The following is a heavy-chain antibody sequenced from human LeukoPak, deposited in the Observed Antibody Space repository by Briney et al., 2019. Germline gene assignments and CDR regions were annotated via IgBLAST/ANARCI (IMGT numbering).Heavy chain of an antibody. J-gene: IGHJ4*02. CDR1: GGSISSYD. D-gene: IGHD3-22*01. CDR2: VYTSGST. V-gene: IGHV4-4*07. Sequence: SETLSLTCTVSGGSISSYDWSWIRQPAGKGLEWMGRVYTSGSTNYNPSLKSRLTMSVDTSKNQFSLKLSSVTAADTAVYYCARQGYDSSGNALDYWGQGTLVTVSS. CDR3: ARQGYDSSGNALDY.